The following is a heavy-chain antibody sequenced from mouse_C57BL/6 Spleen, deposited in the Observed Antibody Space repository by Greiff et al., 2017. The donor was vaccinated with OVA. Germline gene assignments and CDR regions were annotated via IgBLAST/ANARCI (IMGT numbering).Heavy chain of an antibody. J-gene: IGHJ4*01. CDR3: ARSYGSNYYYAMDY. D-gene: IGHD1-1*01. V-gene: IGHV1-61*01. CDR1: GYTFTSYW. Sequence: VQLQQPGAELVRPGSSVKLSCKASGYTFTSYWMDWVKQRPGQGLEWIGNIYPSDSETHYNQKFKDKATLTVDKSSSTAYMQLSSLTSEDSAVYYCARSYGSNYYYAMDYWGQGTSVTVSS. CDR2: IYPSDSET.